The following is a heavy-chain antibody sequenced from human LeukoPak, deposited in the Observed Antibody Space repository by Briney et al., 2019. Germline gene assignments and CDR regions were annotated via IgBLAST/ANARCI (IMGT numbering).Heavy chain of an antibody. CDR2: INPNSGGT. D-gene: IGHD6-25*01. V-gene: IGHV1-2*02. CDR1: GYTFHGCL. Sequence: ASVPVPYKDCGYTFHGCLLHWLPQAPGQGLEWMGWINPNSGGTNYAQKLQGRVTMTRDTSISTAYLELSRLRSDDTAVYYCARDLGGDSGWHYFDYWGQGTLVTVPS. J-gene: IGHJ4*02. CDR3: ARDLGGDSGWHYFDY.